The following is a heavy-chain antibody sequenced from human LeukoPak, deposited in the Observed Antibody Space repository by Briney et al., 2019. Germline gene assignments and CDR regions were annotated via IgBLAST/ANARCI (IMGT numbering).Heavy chain of an antibody. CDR2: IYYSEDT. J-gene: IGHJ4*02. V-gene: IGHV4-59*01. CDR1: GGSISSYY. D-gene: IGHD4-17*01. CDR3: ARADYGDDYYFDY. Sequence: SETLSLTCTVSGGSISSYYWSWIRQPPGKGLEWIGYIYYSEDTNYNPSLKSRVTISVDTSKNQFSLKLSSVTAADTAVYHCARADYGDDYYFDYWGQGTLVTVSS.